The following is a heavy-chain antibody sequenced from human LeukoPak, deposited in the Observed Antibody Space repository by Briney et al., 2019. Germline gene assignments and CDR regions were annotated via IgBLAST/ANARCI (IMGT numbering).Heavy chain of an antibody. CDR2: IYSGGST. Sequence: GGSLRLSCAASGFTVSSNYMSWVRQAPGKGLGWVSAIYSGGSTYYADSVKGRFTISRDNSKNTLYLQMNSLRAEDTAVYYCARDTGYSSGFDYWGQGTLVTVSS. CDR3: ARDTGYSSGFDY. J-gene: IGHJ4*02. V-gene: IGHV3-53*01. D-gene: IGHD6-19*01. CDR1: GFTVSSNY.